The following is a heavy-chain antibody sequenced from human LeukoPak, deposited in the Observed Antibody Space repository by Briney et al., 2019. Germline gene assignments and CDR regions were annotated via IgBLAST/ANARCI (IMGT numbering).Heavy chain of an antibody. J-gene: IGHJ6*04. V-gene: IGHV3-30*18. D-gene: IGHD3-10*01. CDR2: ISYDGSNK. CDR3: AKGDSITMVRGRMDV. Sequence: GGSLRLSCAASGFTFSSYGMHWVRQAPGKGLEWVAVISYDGSNKYYADSVKGRFTISGDNSKNTLYLQMNSLRAEDTAVYYCAKGDSITMVRGRMDVWGKGTTVTVSS. CDR1: GFTFSSYG.